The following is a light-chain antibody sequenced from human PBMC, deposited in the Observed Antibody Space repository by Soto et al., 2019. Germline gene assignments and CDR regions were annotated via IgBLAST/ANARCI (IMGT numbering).Light chain of an antibody. CDR3: QQYGSSRT. J-gene: IGKJ2*02. V-gene: IGKV3-20*01. Sequence: EIVLTQSPGTLSLSPGERATLSCRASQSVSSSYLAWYQQKPGQAPRLLIYGASSRATGIPDRFSGSGSGTGFTLTIRRLEPEDFAVYFCQQYGSSRTFGQGTKLEIK. CDR2: GAS. CDR1: QSVSSSY.